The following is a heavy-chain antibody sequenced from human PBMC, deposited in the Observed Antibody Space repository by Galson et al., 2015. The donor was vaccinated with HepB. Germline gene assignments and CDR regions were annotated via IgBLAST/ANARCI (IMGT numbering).Heavy chain of an antibody. Sequence: SVKVSCKASGGTFSSYAISWVRQAPGQGLEWMGGIIPIFGTANYAQKFQGRVTITADESTSTAYMELSSLRSEDTAVYYCASETVGATYYYYGMDVWGQGTTVTVSS. D-gene: IGHD1-26*01. CDR3: ASETVGATYYYYGMDV. CDR1: GGTFSSYA. CDR2: IIPIFGTA. J-gene: IGHJ6*02. V-gene: IGHV1-69*13.